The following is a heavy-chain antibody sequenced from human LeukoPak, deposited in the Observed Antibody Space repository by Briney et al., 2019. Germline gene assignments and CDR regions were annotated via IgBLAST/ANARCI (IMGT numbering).Heavy chain of an antibody. V-gene: IGHV3-21*01. J-gene: IGHJ6*04. CDR1: GFTFSSYS. CDR3: AELGITVIGGV. D-gene: IGHD3-10*02. CDR2: ISSSSSYI. Sequence: PGGSLRLSCAASGFTFSSYSMNWVRQAPGKGLEWVSSISSSSSYIYYADSVKGRFAISRDNAKNSLYLQMNSLRAEDTAVYYCAELGITVIGGVWGKGTTVTISS.